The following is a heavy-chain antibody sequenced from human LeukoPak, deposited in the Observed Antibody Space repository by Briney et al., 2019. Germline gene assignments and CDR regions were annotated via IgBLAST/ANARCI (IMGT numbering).Heavy chain of an antibody. V-gene: IGHV4-59*01. D-gene: IGHD6-13*01. CDR1: GGSISSYY. J-gene: IGHJ4*02. CDR2: IYYSGST. Sequence: PSETPSLTCTVSGGSISSYYWSWIRQPPGKGLEWIGYIYYSGSTNYNPSLKSRVTISVDTSKNQFSLKLSSVTAADTAVYYCAREDSSSWYDYWGQGTLVTVSS. CDR3: AREDSSSWYDY.